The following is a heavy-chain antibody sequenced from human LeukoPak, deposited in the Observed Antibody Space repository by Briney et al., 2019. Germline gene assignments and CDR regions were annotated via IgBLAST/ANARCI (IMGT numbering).Heavy chain of an antibody. V-gene: IGHV3-21*01. D-gene: IGHD3-10*01. CDR1: GFTFSSYS. CDR3: ARAQPPTMVRGVIIGSYMDV. Sequence: GGSLRLSCAASGFTFSSYSMNWVRQAPGKGLEWVSSISSSSSYIYYADSVKGRFTISRDNAKNSLYLQMNSLRAEDTAVYYCARAQPPTMVRGVIIGSYMDVWGKGTTVTVSS. J-gene: IGHJ6*03. CDR2: ISSSSSYI.